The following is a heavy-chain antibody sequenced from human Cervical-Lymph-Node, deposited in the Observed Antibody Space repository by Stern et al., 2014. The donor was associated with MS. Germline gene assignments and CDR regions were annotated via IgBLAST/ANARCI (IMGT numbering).Heavy chain of an antibody. CDR2: IIPMFGIA. CDR1: GGTFSSYT. Sequence: QVQLVQSGAEVKKPGSSVKVSCKASGGTFSSYTIGWVQQAPGQGLEWMGGIIPMFGIANYAEKFQGRVTITADESTSTAYMDLSTLRSEDTAVYYCARATSDYIWGSYRYLDYWGQGTQVTVSS. V-gene: IGHV1-69*01. J-gene: IGHJ4*02. CDR3: ARATSDYIWGSYRYLDY. D-gene: IGHD3-16*02.